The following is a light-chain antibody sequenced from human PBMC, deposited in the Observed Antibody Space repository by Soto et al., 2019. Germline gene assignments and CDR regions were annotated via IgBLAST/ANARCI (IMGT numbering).Light chain of an antibody. CDR3: CSYAGSYTHG. CDR2: DVS. V-gene: IGLV2-11*01. CDR1: SSDVGGYNY. Sequence: QSVLTQPRSVSGSPGQSVTISCTGTSSDVGGYNYVSWYQQHPGKAPKLMIYDVSKRPSGVPDRFSGSKSGNTASLTISGLQAEDEADYYCCSYAGSYTHGFGTGTKVTAL. J-gene: IGLJ1*01.